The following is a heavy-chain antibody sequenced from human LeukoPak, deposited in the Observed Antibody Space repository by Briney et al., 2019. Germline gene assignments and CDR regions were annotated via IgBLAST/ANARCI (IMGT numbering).Heavy chain of an antibody. V-gene: IGHV3-7*01. J-gene: IGHJ4*02. CDR1: GFTFSSYW. CDR3: ARVSWSSFDY. CDR2: IKQDGSEK. D-gene: IGHD2-15*01. Sequence: GGSLRLSCAVSGFTFSSYWMSWVRQAPGKGLEWVANIKQDGSEKYYVDSVKGRFTISRDNAKNSLYLQMNSLRAEDTAVYYCARVSWSSFDYWGQGTLVTVSS.